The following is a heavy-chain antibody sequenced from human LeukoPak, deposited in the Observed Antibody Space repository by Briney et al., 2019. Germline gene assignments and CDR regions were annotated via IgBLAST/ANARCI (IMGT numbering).Heavy chain of an antibody. V-gene: IGHV3-48*03. CDR2: ISSSGSTI. CDR1: GFTFSSYE. CDR3: ARAEMATTRFFDY. J-gene: IGHJ4*02. Sequence: GGSLRLSCAASGFTFSSYEMNWVRQAPGKGLEWVSYISSSGSTIYYADSVKGRFTISRDNAKNSLYLQMNSLRAEDTAVYYCARAEMATTRFFDYWGQGTLVTVSS. D-gene: IGHD5-24*01.